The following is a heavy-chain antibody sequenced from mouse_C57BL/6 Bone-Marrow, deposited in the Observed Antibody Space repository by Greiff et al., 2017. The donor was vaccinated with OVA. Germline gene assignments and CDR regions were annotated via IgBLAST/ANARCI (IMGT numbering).Heavy chain of an antibody. CDR3: ARRGVVARNWYFDV. J-gene: IGHJ1*03. CDR2: IYPGDGDT. D-gene: IGHD1-1*01. CDR1: GYAFSSSW. V-gene: IGHV1-82*01. Sequence: VKLVESGPELVKPGASVKISCKASGYAFSSSWMNWVKQRPGKGLEWIGRIYPGDGDTNYNGKFKGKATLTADKSSSTAYMQLSSLTSEDSAVYFCARRGVVARNWYFDVWGTGTTVTVSS.